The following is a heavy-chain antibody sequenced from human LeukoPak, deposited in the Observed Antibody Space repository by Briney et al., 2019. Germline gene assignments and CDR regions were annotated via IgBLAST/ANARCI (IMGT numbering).Heavy chain of an antibody. D-gene: IGHD6-19*01. CDR2: ITTGGSST. Sequence: GGSLRLSCAASGFTFSSYAMHWVRQAPGKGLECVSHITTGGSSTFHANSVKGRFTISRDNAKNSLYLQMNSLRGEDTAVYYCARVRYDSGWYDYWGQGALVIVSS. J-gene: IGHJ4*02. CDR1: GFTFSSYA. CDR3: ARVRYDSGWYDY. V-gene: IGHV3-48*03.